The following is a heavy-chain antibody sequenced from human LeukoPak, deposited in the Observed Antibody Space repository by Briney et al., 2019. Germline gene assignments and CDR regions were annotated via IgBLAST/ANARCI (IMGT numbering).Heavy chain of an antibody. Sequence: SETLSLTCTVSGGSISSYYWSWIRQPAGKGLEWIGRIYTSGSTNYNPSLKSRVTMSVDTSKNQFSLKLSSVTAADTAVYYCARRKSFYCYYYYMDVWGKGTTVTISS. V-gene: IGHV4-4*07. CDR2: IYTSGST. J-gene: IGHJ6*03. CDR3: ARRKSFYCYYYYMDV. D-gene: IGHD3-3*01. CDR1: GGSISSYY.